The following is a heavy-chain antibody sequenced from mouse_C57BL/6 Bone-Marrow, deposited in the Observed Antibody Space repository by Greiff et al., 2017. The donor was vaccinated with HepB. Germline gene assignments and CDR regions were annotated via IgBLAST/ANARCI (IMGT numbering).Heavy chain of an antibody. V-gene: IGHV5-15*01. CDR2: ISNLAYSI. D-gene: IGHD4-1*01. CDR1: GFTFSDYG. J-gene: IGHJ2*01. CDR3: ARHMGGTNDGGFDY. Sequence: DVHLVESGGGLVQPGGSLKLSCAASGFTFSDYGMAWVRQAPRKGPEWVAFISNLAYSIYSADTVTGRFTISRENAKNTLYLEMSSLRSEDTAMYYCARHMGGTNDGGFDYWGQGTTLTVSS.